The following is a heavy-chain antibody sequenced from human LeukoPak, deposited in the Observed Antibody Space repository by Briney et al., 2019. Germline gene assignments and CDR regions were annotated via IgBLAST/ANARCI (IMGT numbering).Heavy chain of an antibody. CDR1: GFTFGDYA. V-gene: IGHV3-49*04. Sequence: GGSLRLSCTASGFTFGDYAMSWVRQAPGKGLEWVGFIRSKAYGGTTEYAASVKGRFTISRDDSKSIAYLQMNSLKTEDTAVYYCTRDGYYYGSGSYYLDYYYYGMDVWGQGTTVTVSS. D-gene: IGHD3-10*01. CDR3: TRDGYYYGSGSYYLDYYYYGMDV. J-gene: IGHJ6*02. CDR2: IRSKAYGGTT.